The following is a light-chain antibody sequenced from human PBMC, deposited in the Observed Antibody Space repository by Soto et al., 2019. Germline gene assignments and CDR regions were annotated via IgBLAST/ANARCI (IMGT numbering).Light chain of an antibody. CDR2: STT. CDR3: VLYMGSATWM. V-gene: IGLV8-61*01. J-gene: IGLJ3*02. CDR1: SGSVSTSYF. Sequence: QTVVTQEPSFSVSPGGTVTLTCALSSGSVSTSYFPSWYRQNPGQAPRTLIYSTTTRSSGVPDRFSGSILGNKAALTITGAQADDESDYYCVLYMGSATWMFGGGTKVTVL.